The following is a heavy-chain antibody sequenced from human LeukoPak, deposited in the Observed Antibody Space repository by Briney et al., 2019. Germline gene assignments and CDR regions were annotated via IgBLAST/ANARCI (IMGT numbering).Heavy chain of an antibody. J-gene: IGHJ6*02. V-gene: IGHV3-23*01. D-gene: IGHD3-10*01. Sequence: SGGSLRLSCAASGLNFRAYGMSWVRQAPGKGLERVSTISGSGDSTYHADSVKGRFTISRDNSKNTLSLQMNSLRAEDTAVYFCARDYFGSGTYYPYQYYGMDVWGQGTTVTVSS. CDR1: GLNFRAYG. CDR2: ISGSGDST. CDR3: ARDYFGSGTYYPYQYYGMDV.